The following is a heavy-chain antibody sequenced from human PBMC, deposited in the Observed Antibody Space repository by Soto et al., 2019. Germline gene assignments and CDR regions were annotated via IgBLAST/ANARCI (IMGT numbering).Heavy chain of an antibody. Sequence: PGGSLRLSCGASGFTFSNYWMHWGRQAPGEGLVWASRISGDGSFTRFADSVKGRFTISRDNAKNTMSLQMNSLRVDDTAVYYCARVGGGAGNFDYWGQGTLVTVS. V-gene: IGHV3-74*01. CDR1: GFTFSNYW. CDR3: ARVGGGAGNFDY. CDR2: ISGDGSFT. J-gene: IGHJ4*02. D-gene: IGHD2-21*01.